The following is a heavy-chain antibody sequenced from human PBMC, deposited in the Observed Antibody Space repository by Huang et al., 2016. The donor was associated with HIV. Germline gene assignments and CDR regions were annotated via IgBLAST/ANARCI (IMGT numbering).Heavy chain of an antibody. J-gene: IGHJ4*02. Sequence: QIQLVESGGGVVQPGKSLRLSCGASGFTFSHYGMHWVRQDLGKGVVWVAVTAYDVSDNYFADSVKGRFTISRDNSNNTLDLQINSLRAEDTAVYYCATQEESPYFDYWGRGTLVTVSS. CDR1: GFTFSHYG. CDR2: TAYDVSDN. D-gene: IGHD3-16*01. CDR3: ATQEESPYFDY. V-gene: IGHV3-30*03.